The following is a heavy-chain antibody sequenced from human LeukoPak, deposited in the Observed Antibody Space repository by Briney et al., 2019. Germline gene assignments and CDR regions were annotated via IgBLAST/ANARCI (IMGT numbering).Heavy chain of an antibody. CDR1: GFTFSSYG. D-gene: IGHD1/OR15-1a*01. CDR2: ISYDGSNK. CDR3: ARDSASGYRTEQYNWFDP. Sequence: QPGGSLRLSCAASGFTFSSYGMHWVRQAPGKGLEWVAVISYDGSNKYYADSVKGRFTISRDNSKNTLYLQMNSLRAEDTAVYYCARDSASGYRTEQYNWFDPWGQGTLVTVSS. V-gene: IGHV3-30*19. J-gene: IGHJ5*02.